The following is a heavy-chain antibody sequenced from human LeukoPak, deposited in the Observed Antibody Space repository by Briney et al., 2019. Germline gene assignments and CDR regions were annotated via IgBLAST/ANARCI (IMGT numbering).Heavy chain of an antibody. CDR1: GFTFRSYS. CDR3: ARDEDGSTRLNDN. Sequence: PGGSLRLSCAASGFTFRSYSMSWVRQAPGKGPEWVSSISSSSNYIYYADSVKGRFTISRDSANNSLYLQMNSLRAEDTAVYYCARDEDGSTRLNDNWGQGTLVTVSS. CDR2: ISSSSNYI. D-gene: IGHD3-16*01. J-gene: IGHJ4*02. V-gene: IGHV3-21*01.